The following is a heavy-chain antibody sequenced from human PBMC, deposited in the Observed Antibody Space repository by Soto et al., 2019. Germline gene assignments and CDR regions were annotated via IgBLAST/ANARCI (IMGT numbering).Heavy chain of an antibody. J-gene: IGHJ6*02. CDR3: AKDIDRSGWYGRWGMDV. D-gene: IGHD6-19*01. CDR1: GFTFDDYA. CDR2: INWNSGSI. V-gene: IGHV3-9*01. Sequence: EVQLVESGGGLVQPGRSLRLSCAASGFTFDDYAMHWVRQVPGKGLEWVSAINWNSGSISYADSVKGRFTISRDNAKNSLYMQMNRLRTEDTALYYCAKDIDRSGWYGRWGMDVWGQGTTVTVSS.